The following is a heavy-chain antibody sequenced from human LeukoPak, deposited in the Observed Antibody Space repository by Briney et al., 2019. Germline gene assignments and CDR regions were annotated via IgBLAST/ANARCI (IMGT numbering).Heavy chain of an antibody. CDR1: GFTFNSYA. V-gene: IGHV3-23*01. CDR3: ARLQPDNNDEYNWFDP. D-gene: IGHD1-1*01. CDR2: ISGTSGTT. J-gene: IGHJ5*02. Sequence: GGSLRLSCAASGFTFNSYAMTWVRQCAGRGLEWVSTISGTSGTTNYADSVEGRFSISRDDSKNTLYLQLTSLRVEDTAVYFCARLQPDNNDEYNWFDPWGQGTQVTVSS.